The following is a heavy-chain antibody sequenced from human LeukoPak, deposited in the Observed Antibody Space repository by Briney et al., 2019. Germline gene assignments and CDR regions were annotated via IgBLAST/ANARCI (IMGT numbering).Heavy chain of an antibody. J-gene: IGHJ6*03. CDR3: ARAYCSGGSCYPYYYYMDV. V-gene: IGHV3-30*02. CDR2: IRYDGSNK. CDR1: GFTFNNYG. Sequence: LSGGSLRLSCAASGFTFNNYGMHWVRQAPGKGLEWVAFIRYDGSNKYYADSVKGRFTISRDNSKNTLYLQMNSLRAEDTAVYYCARAYCSGGSCYPYYYYMDVWGKGTTVTISS. D-gene: IGHD2-15*01.